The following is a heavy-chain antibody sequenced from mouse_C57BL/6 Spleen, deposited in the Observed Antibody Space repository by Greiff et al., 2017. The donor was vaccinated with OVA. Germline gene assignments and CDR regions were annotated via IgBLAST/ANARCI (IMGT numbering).Heavy chain of an antibody. CDR1: GYTFTDYY. Sequence: EVQLQQSGPELVKPGASVKISCKASGYTFTDYYMNWVKQSHGKSLEWIGDINPNNGGTSYNQKFKGKATLTVDKSSSTAYMELRSLTSEDSAVYYCARGGGNHWYFDVWGTGTTVTVSS. V-gene: IGHV1-26*01. J-gene: IGHJ1*03. CDR2: INPNNGGT. CDR3: ARGGGNHWYFDV. D-gene: IGHD2-1*01.